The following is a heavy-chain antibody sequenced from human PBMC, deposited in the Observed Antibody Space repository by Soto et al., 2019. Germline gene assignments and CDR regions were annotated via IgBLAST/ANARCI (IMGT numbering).Heavy chain of an antibody. CDR1: GFTFSNAW. V-gene: IGHV3-15*07. CDR2: IKSKTDGGTI. J-gene: IGHJ4*02. Sequence: GGSLRLSCAASGFTFSNAWMNWVRQAPGKGLEWVGLIKSKTDGGTIDYAAPVKGRFTILRDDLRNTVYLQMNSLKAEDTALYYCVREMSGAFDYWGQGTPVTVS. CDR3: VREMSGAFDY. D-gene: IGHD3-10*01.